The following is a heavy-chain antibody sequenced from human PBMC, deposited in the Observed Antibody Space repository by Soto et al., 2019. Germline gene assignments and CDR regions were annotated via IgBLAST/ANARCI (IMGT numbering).Heavy chain of an antibody. CDR3: AKPRGTHYDFWSGSSMDV. D-gene: IGHD3-3*01. J-gene: IGHJ6*03. V-gene: IGHV3-23*01. CDR2: ISGSGGST. Sequence: PGGSLRLSCEASGFTFGSYAMSWVRQAPGKGLEWVSAISGSGGSTYYADSVKGRFTISRDNSKNTLYLQMNSLRAEDTAVYYCAKPRGTHYDFWSGSSMDVWGKGTTVTVSS. CDR1: GFTFGSYA.